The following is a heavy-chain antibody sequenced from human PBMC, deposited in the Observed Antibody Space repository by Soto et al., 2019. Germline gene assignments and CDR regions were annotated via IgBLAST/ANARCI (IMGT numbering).Heavy chain of an antibody. D-gene: IGHD3-10*01. CDR2: ISGSGGST. Sequence: EVQLLESGGGLVQPGGSLRLSCAASGFTFSSYAMSWVRQAPGKGLGWVSAISGSGGSTYYADSVKGRFTISRDNSKNTRYLQMNSLRAEDTAVYYCAKAGGFGGYWYFDLWGRGTLVTVSS. CDR3: AKAGGFGGYWYFDL. CDR1: GFTFSSYA. V-gene: IGHV3-23*01. J-gene: IGHJ2*01.